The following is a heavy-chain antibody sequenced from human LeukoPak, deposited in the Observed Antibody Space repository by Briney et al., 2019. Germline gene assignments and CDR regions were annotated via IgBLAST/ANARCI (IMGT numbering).Heavy chain of an antibody. CDR3: ARGETTETLDY. CDR2: ISSSGRTI. D-gene: IGHD4-11*01. CDR1: GFTFSSYE. V-gene: IGHV3-48*03. J-gene: IGHJ4*02. Sequence: GGSLRLSCAASGFTFSSYEMNWVRQAPGKGLEWVSYISSSGRTIYNADSVKGRFTISRDNAKNSLYLQTNSLRAEDTAVYYCARGETTETLDYWGQGTLVTVSS.